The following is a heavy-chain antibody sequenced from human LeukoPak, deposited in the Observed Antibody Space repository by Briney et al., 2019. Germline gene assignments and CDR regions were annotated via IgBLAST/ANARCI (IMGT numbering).Heavy chain of an antibody. V-gene: IGHV3-48*01. D-gene: IGHD1/OR15-1a*01. Sequence: PGGSLRLSCAASGFTFGSYSMNWVRQAPGKGLEWVSYIRSSSSIIYCADSVKGRFTVCRDNAKNSLYLQMNSLRAEDTAVYYCARVNKPADYYYYGLDVWGQGTTVTVSS. CDR1: GFTFGSYS. CDR3: ARVNKPADYYYYGLDV. CDR2: IRSSSSII. J-gene: IGHJ6*02.